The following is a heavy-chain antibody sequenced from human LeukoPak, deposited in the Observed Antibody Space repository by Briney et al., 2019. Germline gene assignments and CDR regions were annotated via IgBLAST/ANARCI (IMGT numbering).Heavy chain of an antibody. CDR1: GFTFSSYS. V-gene: IGHV3-48*04. Sequence: PGGSLRLSCAASGFTFSSYSMNWVRQAPGKGLEWVSYISPGSSSIHYADSVEGRFTISRDNAKNSLYLQMNSLRAEDTAVYYCARDGDCSGGSCYSPHYWGQGTLVTVSS. J-gene: IGHJ4*02. D-gene: IGHD2-15*01. CDR2: ISPGSSSI. CDR3: ARDGDCSGGSCYSPHY.